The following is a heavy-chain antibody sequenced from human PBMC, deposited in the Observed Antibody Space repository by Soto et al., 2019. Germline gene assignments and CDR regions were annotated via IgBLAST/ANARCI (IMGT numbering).Heavy chain of an antibody. J-gene: IGHJ4*02. D-gene: IGHD2-2*01. Sequence: PGASLKNSCRASGYTFANYWITSVPQLPGKGLECMARIDPSDSYTNYSPSFQGHVTISADKSINTAYLQWSSLKASDTAVYYCARHASPFADFSYWGQGILGTVSS. V-gene: IGHV5-10-1*01. CDR3: ARHASPFADFSY. CDR1: GYTFANYW. CDR2: IDPSDSYT.